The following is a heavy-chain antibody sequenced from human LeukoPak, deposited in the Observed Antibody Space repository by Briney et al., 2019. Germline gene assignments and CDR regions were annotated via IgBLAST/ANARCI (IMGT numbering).Heavy chain of an antibody. CDR1: GFPFSSNA. Sequence: GGSLRLSCAASGFPFSSNAMTWVRQAPGKGLECVSAITGDGATTYYADSVKGRFTISRDNSKNTLYLQMNSLRAEDTAIYYCAKAYGTNGYYQLPIDFWGQGTQVTVSS. D-gene: IGHD2-2*03. V-gene: IGHV3-23*01. CDR3: AKAYGTNGYYQLPIDF. CDR2: ITGDGATT. J-gene: IGHJ4*02.